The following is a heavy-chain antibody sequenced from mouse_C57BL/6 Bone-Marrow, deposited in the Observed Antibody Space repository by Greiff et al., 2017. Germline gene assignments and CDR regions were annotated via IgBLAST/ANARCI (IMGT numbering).Heavy chain of an antibody. V-gene: IGHV1-52*01. CDR2: IDPSDSET. CDR3: ARDRYYYGSSLWYFDV. D-gene: IGHD1-1*01. Sequence: VQLKQPGAELVRPGSSVKLSCKASGYTFTSYWMHWVKQRPIQGLEWIGNIDPSDSETHYNQKFKDKATLTVDKSSSTAYMQLSSLTSEDSAVYYCARDRYYYGSSLWYFDVWGTGTTVTVSS. CDR1: GYTFTSYW. J-gene: IGHJ1*03.